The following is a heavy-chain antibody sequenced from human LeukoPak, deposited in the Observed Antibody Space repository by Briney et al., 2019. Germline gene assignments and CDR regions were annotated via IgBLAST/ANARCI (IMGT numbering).Heavy chain of an antibody. CDR3: AKNFYYDSSGGDI. J-gene: IGHJ3*02. V-gene: IGHV3-30*18. Sequence: PGGSLRLSCAASGFTFSSYGMHWVRQAPGKGLEWVAVISYDGSNKYYADSVKGRFTISRDNSKNTLYLQMNSLRAEDTAVYYCAKNFYYDSSGGDIWGQGTMVTVS. CDR1: GFTFSSYG. D-gene: IGHD3-22*01. CDR2: ISYDGSNK.